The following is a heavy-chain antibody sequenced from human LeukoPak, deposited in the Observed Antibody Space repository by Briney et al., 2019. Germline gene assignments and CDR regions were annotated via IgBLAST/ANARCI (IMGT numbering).Heavy chain of an antibody. J-gene: IGHJ5*02. D-gene: IGHD1-14*01. Sequence: SETLSLTCTVSGGSISSYYWSWIRQPPGKGLEWIGYIYYSGSTNYNPSLKSRVTISVDTSKNQFSLKLSSVTAADTAVYYCARLPDRNWFDPWGQGTLVTVSS. CDR3: ARLPDRNWFDP. V-gene: IGHV4-59*08. CDR2: IYYSGST. CDR1: GGSISSYY.